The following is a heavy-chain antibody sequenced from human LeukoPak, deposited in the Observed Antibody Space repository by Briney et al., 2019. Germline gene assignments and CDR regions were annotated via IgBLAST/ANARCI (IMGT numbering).Heavy chain of an antibody. CDR3: AKDWCTNGVCYNRYFDY. J-gene: IGHJ4*02. D-gene: IGHD2-8*01. CDR2: ISGDGGST. V-gene: IGHV3-43*02. Sequence: GGSLRLSCAASGFTFDDYAMHWVRQAPGEGLEWVSLISGDGGSTYYADSVKGRFTISRDNSKNSLYLQMNSLRTEDTALYYCAKDWCTNGVCYNRYFDYWGQGTLVTVSS. CDR1: GFTFDDYA.